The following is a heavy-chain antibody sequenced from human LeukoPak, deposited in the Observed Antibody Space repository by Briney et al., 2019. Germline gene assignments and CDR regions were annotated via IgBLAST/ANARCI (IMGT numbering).Heavy chain of an antibody. D-gene: IGHD4-23*01. J-gene: IGHJ4*02. V-gene: IGHV4-30-2*01. Sequence: SETLSLTCAVSGGSISSGGYSWSWIRQPPGKGLEWIGYIYHSGSTYYNPSLKSRVTISVDGSKNQFSLKLSSVTAADTAVYYCARSSYGGNSADYWGQGTLVTVSS. CDR3: ARSSYGGNSADY. CDR2: IYHSGST. CDR1: GGSISSGGYS.